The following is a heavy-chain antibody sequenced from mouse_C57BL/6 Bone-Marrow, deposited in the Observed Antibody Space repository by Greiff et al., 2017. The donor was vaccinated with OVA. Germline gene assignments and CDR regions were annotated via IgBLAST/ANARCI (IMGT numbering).Heavy chain of an antibody. D-gene: IGHD1-1*01. J-gene: IGHJ1*03. CDR1: GFNIKDYY. CDR3: ATTGVATDWYFDV. V-gene: IGHV14-2*01. CDR2: IDPEDGET. Sequence: EVKLEESGAELVKPGASVKLSCTASGFNIKDYYMHWVKQRTEQGLEWIGRIDPEDGETKYAPKFQGKATITADTSSNTAYLQLSSLTSEDTAVYYCATTGVATDWYFDVWGTGTTVTVSS.